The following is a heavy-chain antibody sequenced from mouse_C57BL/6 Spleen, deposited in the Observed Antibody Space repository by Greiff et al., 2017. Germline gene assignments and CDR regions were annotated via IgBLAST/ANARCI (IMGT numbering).Heavy chain of an antibody. CDR3: ARDELTTVVATDWYFDG. CDR2: IDPSDSYT. J-gene: IGHJ1*03. CDR1: GYTFTSYW. Sequence: QVQLQQPGAELVMPGASVKLSCKASGYTFTSYWMHWVKQRPGQGLEWIGEIDPSDSYTNYNQKFKGKSTLTVDKSSSTAYMQLSSLTSEDSAVYYCARDELTTVVATDWYFDGWGTGATVTVSS. V-gene: IGHV1-69*01. D-gene: IGHD1-1*01.